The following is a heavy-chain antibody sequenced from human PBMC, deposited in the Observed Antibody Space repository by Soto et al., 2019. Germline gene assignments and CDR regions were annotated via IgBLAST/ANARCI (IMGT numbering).Heavy chain of an antibody. CDR1: GGTFSSYA. Sequence: EASVKVSCKASGGTFSSYALSWVRQAPGQGLEWMGGIIPIFGTANYAQKFQGRVTITADKSTSTAYMELSSLRSEDTAVYYCARDGSYYYDSSGYYRAFDIWGQGTMVTVSS. D-gene: IGHD3-22*01. J-gene: IGHJ3*02. CDR2: IIPIFGTA. V-gene: IGHV1-69*06. CDR3: ARDGSYYYDSSGYYRAFDI.